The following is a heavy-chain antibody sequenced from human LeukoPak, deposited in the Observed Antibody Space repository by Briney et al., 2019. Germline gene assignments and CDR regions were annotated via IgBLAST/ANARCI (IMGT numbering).Heavy chain of an antibody. D-gene: IGHD2-15*01. V-gene: IGHV1-2*02. Sequence: GASVKVSCKASGYTFIDYYMHWVRQAPGQGLEWMGWINPKSGDTKYSQKFQGRITMTRDTSISTAYMELRRLRFDDTAVYYCARGPLEFCSGGSCYSGRNWLDPWGQGILVTVSS. CDR3: ARGPLEFCSGGSCYSGRNWLDP. CDR1: GYTFIDYY. CDR2: INPKSGDT. J-gene: IGHJ5*02.